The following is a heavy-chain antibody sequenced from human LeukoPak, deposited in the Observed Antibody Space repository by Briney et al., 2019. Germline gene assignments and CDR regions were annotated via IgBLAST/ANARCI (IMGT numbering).Heavy chain of an antibody. D-gene: IGHD3-22*01. CDR2: IYYSGST. Sequence: SETLSLTCTVSGGSISSYYWSWIRQPPGKGLEWIGYIYYSGSTNYNPSLKSRVTMSVDTSKNQFSLKLSSVTAADTAVYYCARGPIYYDSSGYPEYNWFDPWGQGTLVTVSS. CDR3: ARGPIYYDSSGYPEYNWFDP. V-gene: IGHV4-59*01. CDR1: GGSISSYY. J-gene: IGHJ5*02.